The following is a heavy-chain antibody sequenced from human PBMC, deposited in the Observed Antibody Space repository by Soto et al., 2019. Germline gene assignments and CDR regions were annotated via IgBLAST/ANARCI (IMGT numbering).Heavy chain of an antibody. CDR1: GFTFSDYY. CDR2: ISSSGSTI. V-gene: IGHV3-11*01. CDR3: ARRVYGNYYYYYYMDV. D-gene: IGHD4-17*01. J-gene: IGHJ6*03. Sequence: QVQLVESGGGLVKPGGSLRLSCAASGFTFSDYYMSWIRQAPGKGLEWVSYISSSGSTIYYADSVKGRFTISRDNAKNSLYLQMISRRAEDTAVYYCARRVYGNYYYYYYMDVWGKGTTVTVSS.